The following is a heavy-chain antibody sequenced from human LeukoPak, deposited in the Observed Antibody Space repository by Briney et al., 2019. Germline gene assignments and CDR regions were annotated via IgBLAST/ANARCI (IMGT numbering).Heavy chain of an antibody. D-gene: IGHD3-22*01. CDR3: AKVEGYYDSSGYYHFDY. J-gene: IGHJ4*02. CDR2: IRYDGSNK. Sequence: GGSLRLSCAASGFTFSSYGMHWVRQAPGKRLEWVAFIRYDGSNKYYADSVKGRFTISRDNSKNTLYLQMNSLRAEDTAVYYCAKVEGYYDSSGYYHFDYWGQGTLVTVSS. V-gene: IGHV3-30*02. CDR1: GFTFSSYG.